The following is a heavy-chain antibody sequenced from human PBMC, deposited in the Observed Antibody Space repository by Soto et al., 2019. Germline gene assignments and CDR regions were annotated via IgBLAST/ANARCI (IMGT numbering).Heavy chain of an antibody. CDR2: IRSSGRTI. CDR3: ARETVPPWFDP. D-gene: IGHD4-4*01. V-gene: IGHV3-11*01. Sequence: GGSLRLSCAASGFTFSDYYMSWTRQAPGKGLEWVSHIRSSGRTIYYRDSVKGRFTISRDNTKNSLYLQMNSLRADDTAVYYCARETVPPWFDPWGQGTLVTVSS. J-gene: IGHJ5*02. CDR1: GFTFSDYY.